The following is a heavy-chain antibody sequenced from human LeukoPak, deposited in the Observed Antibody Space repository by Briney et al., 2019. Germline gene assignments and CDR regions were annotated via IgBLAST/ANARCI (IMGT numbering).Heavy chain of an antibody. J-gene: IGHJ4*02. Sequence: SETLSLTCTVSGGSISSGSYYWRWIRQPAGKGLEWIGRIYTSGSTNYNPSLKSRVTISVDTSKNQFSLKLSSVTAADTAVYYCAREGSTIFGVVIMTDWGQGTLVTVSS. CDR3: AREGSTIFGVVIMTD. V-gene: IGHV4-61*02. D-gene: IGHD3-3*01. CDR2: IYTSGST. CDR1: GGSISSGSYY.